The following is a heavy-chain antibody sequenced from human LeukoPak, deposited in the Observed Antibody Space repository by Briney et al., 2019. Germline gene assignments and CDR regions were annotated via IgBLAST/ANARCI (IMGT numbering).Heavy chain of an antibody. D-gene: IGHD2-15*01. CDR2: T. CDR3: ARDLGYCSGGSCSTQAYYYYYMDV. J-gene: IGHJ6*03. Sequence: TNYNPSLKSRVTISVDTSKNEFSLNLNSVTAADTAVYYCARDLGYCSGGSCSTQAYYYYYMDVWGKGTTVTISS. V-gene: IGHV4-61*02.